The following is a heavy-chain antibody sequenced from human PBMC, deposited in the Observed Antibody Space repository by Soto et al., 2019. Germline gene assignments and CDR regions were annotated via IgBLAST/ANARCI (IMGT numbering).Heavy chain of an antibody. CDR2: ISWDSSTI. D-gene: IGHD1-1*01. CDR1: GFTFDNCG. Sequence: EVQLVESGGGLVQPGRSLRLSCAASGFTFDNCGMHWVRQAPGKGLEWVAGISWDSSTIGYADSVKGRFIISRDDAKNSLYLRMDSMRGEDTAMYYCVQGRYPTMGTQVDLGGQGTQVIASS. J-gene: IGHJ5*02. CDR3: VQGRYPTMGTQVDL. V-gene: IGHV3-9*01.